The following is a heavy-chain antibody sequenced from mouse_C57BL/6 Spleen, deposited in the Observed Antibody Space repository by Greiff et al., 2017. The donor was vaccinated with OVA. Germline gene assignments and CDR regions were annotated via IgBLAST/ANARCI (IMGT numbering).Heavy chain of an antibody. D-gene: IGHD2-4*01. Sequence: QVQLQQPGAELVRPGSSVKLSCKASGYTFTSYWMDWVKQRPRQGLEWIGNIYPSDSETHYNQKFKDKATLTVDKSSSTAYMQLSSLTSEDSAVYYCARSDYDGFAYWGQGTLVTVSA. CDR3: ARSDYDGFAY. CDR2: IYPSDSET. J-gene: IGHJ3*01. CDR1: GYTFTSYW. V-gene: IGHV1-61*01.